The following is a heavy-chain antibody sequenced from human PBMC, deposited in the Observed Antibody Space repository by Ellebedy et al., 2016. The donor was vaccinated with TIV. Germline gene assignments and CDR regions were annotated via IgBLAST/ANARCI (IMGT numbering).Heavy chain of an antibody. V-gene: IGHV1-69*13. CDR1: GGTFSSYA. Sequence: ASVKVSCKASGGTFSSYAISWVRQAPGQGLEWMGGIIPIFGTANYAQKFQGRVTITADESTSTAYMELSSLRSEDTAVYYCARLTPTRYCSGGSCYSGRFDYWGQGTLVTVSS. CDR2: IIPIFGTA. D-gene: IGHD2-15*01. J-gene: IGHJ4*02. CDR3: ARLTPTRYCSGGSCYSGRFDY.